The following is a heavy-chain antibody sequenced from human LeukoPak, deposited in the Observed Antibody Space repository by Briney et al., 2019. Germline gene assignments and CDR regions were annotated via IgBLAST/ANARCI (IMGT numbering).Heavy chain of an antibody. J-gene: IGHJ4*02. CDR2: ISGSGGST. CDR1: GFTFNSYA. D-gene: IGHD6-13*01. CDR3: AKVGSSWSPFDY. Sequence: GGSLRLSCAASGFTFNSYAMGWVRQAPGKGLEWVSAISGSGGSTYYADSVKGRFTISRDNSKNTLYLQMNSLRAEDTAVYYCAKVGSSWSPFDYWGQGTLVTVSS. V-gene: IGHV3-23*01.